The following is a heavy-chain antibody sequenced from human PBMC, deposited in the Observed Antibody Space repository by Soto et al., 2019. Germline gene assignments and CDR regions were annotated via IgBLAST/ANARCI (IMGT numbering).Heavy chain of an antibody. CDR2: INTYNGNT. D-gene: IGHD6-13*01. Sequence: QVHLVQSGGEVKKPGASVKVSCKASGYTFTNYGVNWVRQAPGQGLEWMGWINTYNGNTNYAQRLQGRVTLTTDTSTRTAYMELRSLTSDDTAGYYCARGSSPVDFDYWGQGTLVTVSS. V-gene: IGHV1-18*01. CDR1: GYTFTNYG. J-gene: IGHJ4*02. CDR3: ARGSSPVDFDY.